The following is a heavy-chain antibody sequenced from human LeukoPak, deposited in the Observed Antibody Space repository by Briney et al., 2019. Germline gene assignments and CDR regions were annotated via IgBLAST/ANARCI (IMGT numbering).Heavy chain of an antibody. V-gene: IGHV3-30*04. CDR2: ISYDGSNK. J-gene: IGHJ4*02. CDR3: AKDPICSGSYGVFDY. D-gene: IGHD1-26*01. CDR1: GFTFSSYA. Sequence: GRSLRLSCAASGFTFSSYAMHWVRQAPGKGLEWVAVISYDGSNKYYADSAEGRFTISRDNSKNTLYLQMNSLRAGDTAVYYCAKDPICSGSYGVFDYWGLGTLVTVSS.